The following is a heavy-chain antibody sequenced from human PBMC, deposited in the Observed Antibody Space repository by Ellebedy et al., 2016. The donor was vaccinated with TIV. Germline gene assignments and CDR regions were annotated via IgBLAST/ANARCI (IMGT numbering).Heavy chain of an antibody. Sequence: SETLSLTCTVSGGSISSSSYYWGWIRQPPGKGLEWIGSIYYSGSTYYNPSLKSRVTISVDTSKNQFSLKLSSVTAADTAVYYCARQLLWFGESRAYYYGMDVWGQGTTVTVSS. J-gene: IGHJ6*02. CDR3: ARQLLWFGESRAYYYGMDV. V-gene: IGHV4-39*01. CDR2: IYYSGST. CDR1: GGSISSSSYY. D-gene: IGHD3-10*01.